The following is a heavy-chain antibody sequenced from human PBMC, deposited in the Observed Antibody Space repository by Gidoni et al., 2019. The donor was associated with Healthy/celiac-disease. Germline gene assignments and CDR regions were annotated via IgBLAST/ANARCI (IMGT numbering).Heavy chain of an antibody. CDR1: GGSISSSSYY. V-gene: IGHV4-39*01. CDR3: VRPGRLNDKARRTKGRIAVAGHFDI. CDR2: IYYSGST. Sequence: QLQLQESGPGLVKPSETLSLTCTVSGGSISSSSYYRGWIRQPPGKGLEWIGSIYYSGSTYYHPSLKSRVTISVDTSKNQFSLKLSSVTAADTAVYYCVRPGRLNDKARRTKGRIAVAGHFDIWGQGTMVTVSS. J-gene: IGHJ3*02. D-gene: IGHD6-19*01.